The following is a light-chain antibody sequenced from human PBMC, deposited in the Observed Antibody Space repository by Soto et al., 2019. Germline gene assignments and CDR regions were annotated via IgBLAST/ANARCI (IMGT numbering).Light chain of an antibody. CDR1: SSNIGSNT. CDR3: AAWDDSLNAVI. Sequence: QSVLTQPPSASGTPGQRVTISCSGSSSNIGSNTVHWYQQLPGTAPKLLIYSDNQRPSGVPDRFSGSKSGTSASLAISGLQSEDYADYFCAAWDDSLNAVIFGGGTKLTVL. CDR2: SDN. J-gene: IGLJ2*01. V-gene: IGLV1-44*01.